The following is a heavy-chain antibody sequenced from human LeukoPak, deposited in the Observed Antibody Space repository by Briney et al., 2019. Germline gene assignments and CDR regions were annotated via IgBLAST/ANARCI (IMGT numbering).Heavy chain of an antibody. V-gene: IGHV3-21*01. D-gene: IGHD4-17*01. Sequence: GGSLRLSCAASGFTFSSYSMNWVRQAPGKGLEWVSSISSSSSYIYYADSVKGRFTISRDNAKNSLYLQMNSLRAEDTAVYYCARDRLPSYGAPTWAPLRGQGTLVTVSS. J-gene: IGHJ4*02. CDR1: GFTFSSYS. CDR2: ISSSSSYI. CDR3: ARDRLPSYGAPTWAPL.